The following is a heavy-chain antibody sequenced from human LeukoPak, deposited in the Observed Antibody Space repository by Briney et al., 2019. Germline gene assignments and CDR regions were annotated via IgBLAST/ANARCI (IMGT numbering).Heavy chain of an antibody. Sequence: SETLSLTCAVYGGSFSGYYWSWIRQPPGKGLEWIGEINHSGSTNYSPSLKSRVTISVDTSKNQFSLKLSSVTAADTAVYYCASINMDCSGGSCYPTVTTDYYFDYWGQGTLVTVSS. CDR3: ASINMDCSGGSCYPTVTTDYYFDY. J-gene: IGHJ4*02. CDR2: INHSGST. D-gene: IGHD2-15*01. V-gene: IGHV4-34*01. CDR1: GGSFSGYY.